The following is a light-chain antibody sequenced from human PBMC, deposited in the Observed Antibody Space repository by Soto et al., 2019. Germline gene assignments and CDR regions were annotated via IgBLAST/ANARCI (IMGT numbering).Light chain of an antibody. V-gene: IGKV3-20*01. CDR3: HQYYSSPTT. Sequence: EIVLTQSPGTLSLSPGERATLSCRASQNVDSNYLAWYQQKPGQAPRIIIFAASGRATGIPDRFSGSGSGTDFTLTISRLEPEDFAVYYCHQYYSSPTTFGGGTKVDIK. CDR2: AAS. J-gene: IGKJ4*01. CDR1: QNVDSNY.